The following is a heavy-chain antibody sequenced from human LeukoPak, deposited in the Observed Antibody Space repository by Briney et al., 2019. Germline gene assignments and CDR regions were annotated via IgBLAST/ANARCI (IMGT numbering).Heavy chain of an antibody. CDR1: GGSISSGDYY. J-gene: IGHJ3*02. Sequence: SETLSLTCTVSGGSISSGDYYWSWIRQPPGKGLEWIGYIYYSGSTYYNPSLKSRVTVSVDTSKNQFSLKLSSVTAADTAVYYCAREGWPFGAFDIWGQGTMVTVSS. CDR2: IYYSGST. CDR3: AREGWPFGAFDI. V-gene: IGHV4-30-4*08. D-gene: IGHD3-16*01.